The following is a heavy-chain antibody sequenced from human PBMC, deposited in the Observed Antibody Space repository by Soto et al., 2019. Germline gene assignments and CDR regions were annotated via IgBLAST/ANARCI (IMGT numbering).Heavy chain of an antibody. D-gene: IGHD4-17*01. Sequence: ASVTVSSTASVNTSTSCDTHWVRQAPGQGLEWMGWINAGNGNTKYSQKFQGRFTISRDNAKNSLYLQMNSLRAEDTAVYYCARDLASTTIPNYWGQGTLVTVSS. J-gene: IGHJ4*02. CDR2: INAGNGNT. CDR3: ARDLASTTIPNY. CDR1: VNTSTSCD. V-gene: IGHV1-3*01.